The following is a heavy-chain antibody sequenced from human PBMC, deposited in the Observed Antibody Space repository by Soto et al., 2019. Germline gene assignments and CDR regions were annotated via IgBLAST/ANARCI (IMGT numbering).Heavy chain of an antibody. V-gene: IGHV3-7*01. Sequence: GGSLRLSCAASGFTFSRYWMSWVRQAPGKGLEWVANIKQDGSEKYYVDSVKGRFTISRDNAKNSLYLQMNSLRAEDTAVYYCARDLVGIVGATPWNNFDYWGQGTLVTVSS. CDR1: GFTFSRYW. CDR3: ARDLVGIVGATPWNNFDY. D-gene: IGHD1-26*01. CDR2: IKQDGSEK. J-gene: IGHJ4*02.